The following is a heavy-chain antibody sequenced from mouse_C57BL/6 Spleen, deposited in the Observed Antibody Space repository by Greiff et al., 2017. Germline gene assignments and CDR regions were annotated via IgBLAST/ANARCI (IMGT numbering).Heavy chain of an antibody. CDR1: GYSITSGYY. J-gene: IGHJ1*03. Sequence: DVKLQESGPGLVKPSQSLSLTCSVTGYSITSGYYWNWIRQFPGNKLEWMGYISYDGSNNYNPSLKNRISITRDTSKNQFFLKLNSVTTEDTATYYCARGREITTVVATRGYFDVWGTGTTVTVSS. V-gene: IGHV3-6*01. CDR3: ARGREITTVVATRGYFDV. CDR2: ISYDGSN. D-gene: IGHD1-1*01.